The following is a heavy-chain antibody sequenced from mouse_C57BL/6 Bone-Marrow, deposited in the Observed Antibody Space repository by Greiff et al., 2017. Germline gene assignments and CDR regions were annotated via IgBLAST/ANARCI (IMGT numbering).Heavy chain of an antibody. CDR1: GFNIKDDY. CDR3: KGYAMDY. Sequence: EVQLQQSGAELVRPGASVKLSCTASGFNIKDDYMHWVKQRPEQGLEWIGWIDPENGDTAYASKFQGKATITADTSSNTAYLQLSSLTSEDTAVYYCKGYAMDYWGQGTSVTVSS. V-gene: IGHV14-4*01. J-gene: IGHJ4*01. CDR2: IDPENGDT.